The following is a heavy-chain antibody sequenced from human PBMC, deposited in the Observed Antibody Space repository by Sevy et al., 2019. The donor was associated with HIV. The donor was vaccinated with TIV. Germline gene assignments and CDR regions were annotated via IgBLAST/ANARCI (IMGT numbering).Heavy chain of an antibody. D-gene: IGHD2-2*01. CDR2: IKQGGSEI. CDR3: AREGVVAAFYAIDV. CDR1: GFTFSSYW. V-gene: IGHV3-7*01. Sequence: GGSLRLSCAASGFTFSSYWMSWVRQAPGKGLEWVANIKQGGSEIYYVDSVKGRFTISRDNAKNSLYLQMNSLRDEDTEVYYCAREGVVAAFYAIDVWGQGTTVTVSS. J-gene: IGHJ6*02.